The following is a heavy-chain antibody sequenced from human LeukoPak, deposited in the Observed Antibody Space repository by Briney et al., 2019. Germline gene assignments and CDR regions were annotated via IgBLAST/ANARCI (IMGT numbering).Heavy chain of an antibody. CDR2: ISYDGNTI. Sequence: GGSLRLSCAASEFTFSNYALHWVRQAPGKGLQWVAVISYDGNTIHYADSVEGRFIISRDTSKNTLYLQMNSLRAEDTAVYYCARSGGLQKFDYWGQGALVTVSS. V-gene: IGHV3-30-3*01. J-gene: IGHJ4*02. CDR3: ARSGGLQKFDY. CDR1: EFTFSNYA. D-gene: IGHD4-11*01.